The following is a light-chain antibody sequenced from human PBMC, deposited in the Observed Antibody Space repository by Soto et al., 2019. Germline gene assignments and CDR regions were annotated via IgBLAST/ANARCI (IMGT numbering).Light chain of an antibody. J-gene: IGKJ4*01. CDR3: QKNGISQT. CDR1: QSVSSTY. Sequence: EIVLTQSPGTLSLSPGERAALSCRASQSVSSTYLAWYQQKPGQAPRLLIYGASSRATGIPDRFSGSGSGTDFTLTISRLEPEDFAVYYCQKNGISQTFGGGTKVEIK. V-gene: IGKV3-20*01. CDR2: GAS.